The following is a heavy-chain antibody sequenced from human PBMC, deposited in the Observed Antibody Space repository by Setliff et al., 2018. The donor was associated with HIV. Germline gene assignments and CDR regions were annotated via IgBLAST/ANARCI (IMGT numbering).Heavy chain of an antibody. CDR3: ARDVTKDMITFGEVIVTSRGYFDS. V-gene: IGHV1-69*10. Sequence: ASVKVSCKASGGIVSINWVRQAPGQRLEWMGGIIPLHGIANYIQKFQGRVTITADKSTTTAYMELSSLRSEDTAVYYCARDVTKDMITFGEVIVTSRGYFDSWGQGTLVTVSS. CDR1: GGIVS. D-gene: IGHD3-16*02. J-gene: IGHJ4*02. CDR2: IIPLHGIA.